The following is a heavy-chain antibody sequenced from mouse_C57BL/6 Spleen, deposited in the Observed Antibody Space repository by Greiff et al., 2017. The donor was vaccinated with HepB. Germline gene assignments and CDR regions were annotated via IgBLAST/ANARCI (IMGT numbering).Heavy chain of an antibody. CDR1: GYTFTSYW. V-gene: IGHV1-64*01. D-gene: IGHD4-1*01. J-gene: IGHJ2*01. CDR3: ARNWESLDY. Sequence: VQLQESGAELVKPGASVKLSCKASGYTFTSYWMHWVKQRPGQGLEWIGMIHPNSGSTNYNEKFKSKATLTVDKSSSTAYMQLSSLTSEDSAVYYCARNWESLDYWGQGTTLTVSS. CDR2: IHPNSGST.